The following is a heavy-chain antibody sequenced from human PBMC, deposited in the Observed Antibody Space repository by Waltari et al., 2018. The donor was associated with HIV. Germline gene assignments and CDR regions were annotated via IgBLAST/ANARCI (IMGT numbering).Heavy chain of an antibody. CDR2: HYPGGDT. V-gene: IGHV3-53*05. CDR1: GFCVNTNY. CDR3: ARGVRYLGP. D-gene: IGHD3-9*01. J-gene: IGHJ5*02. Sequence: EPEVAESGGTVIQPGGSLRVSGVADGFCVNTNYMAGVRQAPGKSLGWVAVHYPGGDTHYGESVKGRFSLSRDNFRNTVFLQLNNLIFDDTALYFCARGVRYLGPWGHGTRVTVSS.